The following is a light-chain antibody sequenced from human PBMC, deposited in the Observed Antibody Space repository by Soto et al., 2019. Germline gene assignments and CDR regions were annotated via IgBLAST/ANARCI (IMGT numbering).Light chain of an antibody. CDR2: KAS. CDR1: QSISNW. V-gene: IGKV1-5*03. J-gene: IGKJ1*01. Sequence: DIQMTQSTSTLSASVGDRVTITCRASQSISNWLAWYQQKPGKAPKLLIYKASSLESGVPSRFSGSGSGTEFTLTISSLQPDDFGTYYCQEYNNNLTLGQGTKVDIK. CDR3: QEYNNNLT.